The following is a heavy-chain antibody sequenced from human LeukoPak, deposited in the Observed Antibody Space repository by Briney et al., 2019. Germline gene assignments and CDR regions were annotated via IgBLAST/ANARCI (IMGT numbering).Heavy chain of an antibody. V-gene: IGHV1-18*01. CDR2: ISAYNGNT. CDR3: ARDPGSSSWYVGYYYYYGMDV. Sequence: ASVTVSCTAPGYTFTSYGISWVRQAPGQGLEWMGWISAYNGNTNYAQKLQGRVTMTTDTSTSTAYMELRSLRSDDTAVYYCARDPGSSSWYVGYYYYYGMDVWGQGTTVTVSS. J-gene: IGHJ6*02. CDR1: GYTFTSYG. D-gene: IGHD6-13*01.